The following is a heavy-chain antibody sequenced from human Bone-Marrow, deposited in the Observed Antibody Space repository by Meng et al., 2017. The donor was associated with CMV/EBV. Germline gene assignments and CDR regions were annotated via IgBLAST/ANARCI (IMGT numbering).Heavy chain of an antibody. CDR2: IIPILGKT. V-gene: IGHV1-69*10. D-gene: IGHD3-3*01. Sequence: SVKVSCKASGGTFSTYAITWVRQAPGEGLEWMGGIIPILGKTNYAQRFQGRVTITADKSTTTAYMELSSLRSEDTAVYYCARDSDYDFWSGGWYFDLWGRGTLVTVSS. CDR1: GGTFSTYA. J-gene: IGHJ2*01. CDR3: ARDSDYDFWSGGWYFDL.